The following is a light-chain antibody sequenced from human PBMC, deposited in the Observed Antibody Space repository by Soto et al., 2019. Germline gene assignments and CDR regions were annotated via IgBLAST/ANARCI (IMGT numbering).Light chain of an antibody. CDR3: QQYDTFSGT. Sequence: DIQMTQSPSTPSASARDTVTLPCRASQSVSGWLAWYQQKPGEAPKLLIYDASALPRGVPSRFSGSGSGTKFTLTIASLQPDDFATYYCQQYDTFSGTFGPGTKVDIK. J-gene: IGKJ1*01. CDR2: DAS. V-gene: IGKV1-5*01. CDR1: QSVSGW.